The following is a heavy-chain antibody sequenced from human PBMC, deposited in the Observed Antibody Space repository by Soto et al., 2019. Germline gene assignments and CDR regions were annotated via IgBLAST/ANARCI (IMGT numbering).Heavy chain of an antibody. CDR1: GGSISSGDYY. CDR3: ARAVTFSGYDYYFDY. Sequence: SETLSLTCTVSGGSISSGDYYWSWIRQPPGKGLEWIGYIYYSGSTYYNPSLKSRVTISVDTSKNQFSLKLSSVTAADTAVYYCARAVTFSGYDYYFDYWGQGTLVTVSS. V-gene: IGHV4-30-4*01. D-gene: IGHD5-12*01. CDR2: IYYSGST. J-gene: IGHJ4*02.